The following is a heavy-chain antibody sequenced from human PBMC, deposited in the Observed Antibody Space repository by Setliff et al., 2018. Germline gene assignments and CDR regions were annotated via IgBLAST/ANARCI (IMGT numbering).Heavy chain of an antibody. CDR2: INHRGST. V-gene: IGHV4-34*01. CDR3: ARTHCTTTSCFYFHS. CDR1: GDSFSDYY. J-gene: IGHJ4*02. Sequence: PSETLSLTCAGYGDSFSDYYWSWSRQPPGKGLGWIEEINHRGSTNYSPSLRSRVTMSVDSSKKQLSLKLTIVTAADTAVYYCARTHCTTTSCFYFHSLVQGTVVTAFS. D-gene: IGHD2-2*01.